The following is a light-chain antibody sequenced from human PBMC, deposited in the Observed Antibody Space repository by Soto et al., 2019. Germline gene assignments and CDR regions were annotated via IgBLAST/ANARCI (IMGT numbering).Light chain of an antibody. CDR2: DAS. CDR3: QQYENYWT. J-gene: IGKJ1*01. Sequence: AIKLTQSPSSLSASVGDRVTITFRASQGISSYLAWYQQKPGKAPNLLISDASSLERGVPSRFSGSGSGTEFTLTISSLQPEDFGIYYCQQYENYWTFGQGTKVDIK. CDR1: QGISSY. V-gene: IGKV1D-13*01.